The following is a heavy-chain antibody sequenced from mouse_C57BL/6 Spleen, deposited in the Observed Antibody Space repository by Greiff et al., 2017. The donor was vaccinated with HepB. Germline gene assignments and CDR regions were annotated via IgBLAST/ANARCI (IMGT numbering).Heavy chain of an antibody. J-gene: IGHJ2*01. CDR2: IWSGGST. CDR3: ARGVYDYEGGGYYFDY. CDR1: GFSLTSYG. Sequence: QVQLQQSGPGLVQPSQSLSITCTVSGFSLTSYGVHWVRQSPGKGLEWLGVIWSGGSTDYNAAFISRLSISKDNSKSQVFFKMNSLQADDTAIYYCARGVYDYEGGGYYFDYWGQGTTLTVSS. D-gene: IGHD2-4*01. V-gene: IGHV2-2*01.